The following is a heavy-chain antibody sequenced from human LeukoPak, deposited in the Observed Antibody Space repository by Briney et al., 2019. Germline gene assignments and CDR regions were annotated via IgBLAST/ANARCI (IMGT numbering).Heavy chain of an antibody. D-gene: IGHD5-12*01. J-gene: IGHJ4*02. Sequence: PGGSLRLSCAAYGFTFSSHWMHWVRQAPGKGLVWVARINSDGSSISYAESVKGRFTISRDNGKNTLYLQLNSLRVEDSAVYYCASHGGLWGQGTLVAVSS. V-gene: IGHV3-74*01. CDR3: ASHGGL. CDR2: INSDGSSI. CDR1: GFTFSSHW.